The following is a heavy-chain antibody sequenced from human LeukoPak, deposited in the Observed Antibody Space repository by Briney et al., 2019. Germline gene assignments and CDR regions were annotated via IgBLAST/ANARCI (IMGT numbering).Heavy chain of an antibody. V-gene: IGHV1-69*06. D-gene: IGHD2-15*01. J-gene: IGHJ4*02. Sequence: ASVKVSCKASGGTFSSYAISWVRQAPGQGLEWMGGIIPIFGTANYAQKFQGRVTITADKSTSTAYMELSSLRSEDTAVYYCARAQPSLGHCSGGSCYGAAVYWGQGTLVTVSS. CDR1: GGTFSSYA. CDR3: ARAQPSLGHCSGGSCYGAAVY. CDR2: IIPIFGTA.